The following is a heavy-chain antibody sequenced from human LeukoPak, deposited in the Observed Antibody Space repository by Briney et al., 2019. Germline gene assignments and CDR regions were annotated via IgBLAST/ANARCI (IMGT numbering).Heavy chain of an antibody. CDR2: ISYDGSNK. Sequence: GGSLRLSCAASGFTFSSYAMHWVRQAPGKGLEWVAVISYDGSNKYYADSVKGRFTISRDNSKNTLCLQMNSLRAEDTAVYYCARSGQYSRGWSDYWGQGTLVTVSS. CDR1: GFTFSSYA. CDR3: ARSGQYSRGWSDY. J-gene: IGHJ4*02. V-gene: IGHV3-30*04. D-gene: IGHD6-19*01.